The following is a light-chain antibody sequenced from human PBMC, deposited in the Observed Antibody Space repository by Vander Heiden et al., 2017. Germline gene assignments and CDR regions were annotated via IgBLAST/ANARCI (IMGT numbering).Light chain of an antibody. J-gene: IGKJ3*01. Sequence: DIQMTQSPSSLSASVGDRVTITCQASQDISKYLNWYQQKPGKAPKVLIYDASNLETEVPSRFSGSGSGTHFTFTMKSLLPEDITISHSQRDTDIPFTFGPGTKVDIK. CDR3: QRDTDIPFT. V-gene: IGKV1-33*01. CDR2: DAS. CDR1: QDISKY.